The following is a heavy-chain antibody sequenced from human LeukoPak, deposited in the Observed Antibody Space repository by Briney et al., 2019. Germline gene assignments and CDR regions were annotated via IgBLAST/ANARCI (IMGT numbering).Heavy chain of an antibody. CDR1: GXTFSRYS. D-gene: IGHD5-12*01. CDR3: AREGAYSGNQKGEYNWFDP. CDR2: ISRRRIKI. V-gene: IGHV3-21*01. J-gene: IGHJ5*02. Sequence: GGXLRVSXAXPGXTFSRYSXNWVRQAQGKGVGWGSSISRRRIKIYYADSVKGGFTISRDNAKKSLYLQMNSLRVEDTAVYYCAREGAYSGNQKGEYNWFDPWGQGTLVTVSS.